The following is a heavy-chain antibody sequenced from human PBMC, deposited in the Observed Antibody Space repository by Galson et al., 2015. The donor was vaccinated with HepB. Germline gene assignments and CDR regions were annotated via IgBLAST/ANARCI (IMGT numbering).Heavy chain of an antibody. CDR1: GFTFSDYY. V-gene: IGHV3-11*06. J-gene: IGHJ4*02. CDR2: ISASATYT. Sequence: SLRLSCAASGFTFSDYYMTWIRQAPGKGLEWLSYISASATYTNYADSVKGRFTISRDNAKNSLYLQMNSLTAEDTAVFYCARVAASDYGDRAHFDYWGQGTLVTVSS. CDR3: ARVAASDYGDRAHFDY. D-gene: IGHD4-17*01.